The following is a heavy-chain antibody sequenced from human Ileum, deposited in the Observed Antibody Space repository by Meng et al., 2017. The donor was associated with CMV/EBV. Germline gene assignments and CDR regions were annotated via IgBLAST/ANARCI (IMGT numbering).Heavy chain of an antibody. V-gene: IGHV3-9*01. J-gene: IGHJ4*01. D-gene: IGHD4-11*01. Sequence: SLKISCSVSGITFSDAWMSWVRQAPGKGLEWVSGSSWDSVHIGYADSVKGRFTISRDNGKNSLFLQMNSLRPEDTGLYYCARQTDYSNAIDYWGHGTLVTVSS. CDR2: SSWDSVHI. CDR3: ARQTDYSNAIDY. CDR1: GITFSDAW.